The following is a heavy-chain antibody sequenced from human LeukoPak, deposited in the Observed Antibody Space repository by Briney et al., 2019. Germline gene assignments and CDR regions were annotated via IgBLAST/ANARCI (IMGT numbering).Heavy chain of an antibody. V-gene: IGHV4-39*02. CDR1: GGSIRSSYYY. J-gene: IGHJ5*02. Sequence: PSETLSLTCTVSGGSIRSSYYYWGWIRQPPGKGLEWIGSIYDSGSTYYNPSLKSRVTISVDTSKNQFSLKLNSVTAADTAVYYCARDLGGYYDFWSYWFDPWGQGTLVTVSS. D-gene: IGHD3-3*01. CDR2: IYDSGST. CDR3: ARDLGGYYDFWSYWFDP.